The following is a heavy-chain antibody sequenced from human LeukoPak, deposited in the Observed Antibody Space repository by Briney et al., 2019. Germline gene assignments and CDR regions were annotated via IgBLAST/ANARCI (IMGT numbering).Heavy chain of an antibody. D-gene: IGHD3-22*01. V-gene: IGHV3-21*01. J-gene: IGHJ4*02. CDR2: ISSSSSYI. Sequence: GGSLRLSCAASGFTFSSYRMNWVRQAPGKGLELVSSISSSSSYIYYEASVKGRFTISRDNAKNSLYLQMNSRSAEDSAVYYCARVEGYDSSGYYGDWGQGTLVTVSS. CDR3: ARVEGYDSSGYYGD. CDR1: GFTFSSYR.